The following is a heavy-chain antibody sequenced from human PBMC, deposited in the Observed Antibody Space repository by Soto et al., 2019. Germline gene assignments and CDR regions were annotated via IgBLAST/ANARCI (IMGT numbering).Heavy chain of an antibody. CDR3: VHRRPRSSKLNSGLFGP. Sequence: QITLKESGPTRVKPTQTLALTCNFSGFSISTSGVGVGWIRQSPGKALEWLAVIYWDDDKRYNPSLRSRITIPHGNSKNRGVLFMTNFGPSGPGTYYRVHRRPRSSKLNSGLFGPWGQGTLVTVSS. D-gene: IGHD3-10*01. V-gene: IGHV2-5*02. CDR2: IYWDDDK. CDR1: GFSISTSGVG. J-gene: IGHJ5*02.